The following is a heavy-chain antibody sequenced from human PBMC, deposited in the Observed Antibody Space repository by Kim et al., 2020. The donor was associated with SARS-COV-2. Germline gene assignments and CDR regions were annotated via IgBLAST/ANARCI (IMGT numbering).Heavy chain of an antibody. J-gene: IGHJ4*02. CDR3: ARAVRITIFGVVSHFDY. D-gene: IGHD3-3*01. V-gene: IGHV4-59*13. Sequence: SETLSLTCTVSGGSISSYYWSWIRQPPGKGLEWIGYIYYSGSTNYNPSLKSRVTISVDTSKNQFSLKLSSVTAADTALYYCARAVRITIFGVVSHFDYWGQGTLVTVSS. CDR2: IYYSGST. CDR1: GGSISSYY.